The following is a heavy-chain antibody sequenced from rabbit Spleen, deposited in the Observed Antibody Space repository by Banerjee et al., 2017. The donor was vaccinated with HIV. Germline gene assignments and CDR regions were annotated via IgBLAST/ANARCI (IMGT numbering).Heavy chain of an antibody. D-gene: IGHD1-1*01. Sequence: QEQLVESGGGLVPPGGSLKLSCTASGFSFSNKAVMCWVRQAPGKGLEWIACINGITGKAVYASWAKGRFTFSKTSSTTVTLRMTSLTGADTATYFCARDLAAWNSGSYAFNLWGPGTLVTVS. V-gene: IGHV1S45*01. J-gene: IGHJ4*01. CDR3: ARDLAAWNSGSYAFNL. CDR2: INGITGKA. CDR1: GFSFSNKAV.